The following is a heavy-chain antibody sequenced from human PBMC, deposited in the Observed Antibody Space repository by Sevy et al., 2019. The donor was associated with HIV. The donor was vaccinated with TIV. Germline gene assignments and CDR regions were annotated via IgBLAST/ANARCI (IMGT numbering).Heavy chain of an antibody. CDR3: AKGSYASRPYRFDY. Sequence: GGSLRLSCAASAFTFSGYAMTWVRQAPGKGLEWVSAITASGGDTWYADSVKGRFTISRDKSKNTLYLQMSSLRAEDTAIYYSAKGSYASRPYRFDYWGQGTLVTVSS. CDR2: ITASGGDT. J-gene: IGHJ4*01. V-gene: IGHV3-23*01. D-gene: IGHD2-8*01. CDR1: AFTFSGYA.